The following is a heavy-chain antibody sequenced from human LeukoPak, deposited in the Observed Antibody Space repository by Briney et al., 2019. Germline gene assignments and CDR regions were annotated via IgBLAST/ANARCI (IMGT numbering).Heavy chain of an antibody. CDR3: ATDLDSSGYSYDY. CDR2: INPNSGGT. D-gene: IGHD3-22*01. CDR1: GFTFTGYY. J-gene: IGHJ4*02. Sequence: GASVKVSCKASGFTFTGYYMHWVRQAPGQGLEWMGWINPNSGGTNYAQKFQGRVTMTRDTSISTAYMELSSLRSEDTAVYYCATDLDSSGYSYDYWGQGTLVTVSS. V-gene: IGHV1-2*02.